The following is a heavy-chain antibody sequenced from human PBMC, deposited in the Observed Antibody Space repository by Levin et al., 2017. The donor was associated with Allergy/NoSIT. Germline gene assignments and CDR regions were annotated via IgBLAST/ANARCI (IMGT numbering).Heavy chain of an antibody. J-gene: IGHJ6*02. V-gene: IGHV4-4*07. CDR2: MFPSGTT. CDR3: ARGQVVIATWAMDV. Sequence: PSETLSLTCTVSGDSISNYYWSWIRQPAGKGLEWVGRMFPSGTTNYNPSLKSRLTMSVDTSKNQFFLRLTSVTAADTAVYYCARGQVVIATWAMDVWGQGTAVTVSS. CDR1: GDSISNYY. D-gene: IGHD2-21*01.